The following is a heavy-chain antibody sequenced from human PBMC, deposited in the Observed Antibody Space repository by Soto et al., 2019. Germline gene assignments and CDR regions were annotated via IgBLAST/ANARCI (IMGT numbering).Heavy chain of an antibody. J-gene: IGHJ6*03. D-gene: IGHD2-2*01. CDR3: ARERPLGYCSSTSCYPYYYYYMDV. CDR1: GGSFIGYY. Sequence: SETLSLTCAVYGGSFIGYYWSWIRQPPGKGLEWIGEINHSGSTNYNPSLKSRVTISVDTSKNQFSLKLSSVTAADTAVYYCARERPLGYCSSTSCYPYYYYYMDVWGKGTTVTVSS. V-gene: IGHV4-34*01. CDR2: INHSGST.